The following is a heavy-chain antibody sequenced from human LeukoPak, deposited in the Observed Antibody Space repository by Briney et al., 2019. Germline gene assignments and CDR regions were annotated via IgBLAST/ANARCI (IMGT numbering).Heavy chain of an antibody. CDR1: GGTFSSYA. D-gene: IGHD3-22*01. V-gene: IGHV1-69*13. CDR3: ARERGLAYYYDSSGYYPGRYFDY. CDR2: IIPIFGTA. J-gene: IGHJ4*02. Sequence: GASVTVSCMASGGTFSSYAISWVRQAPGQGLEWMGGIIPIFGTANYAQKFQGRVTITADESTSTAYMELSSLRSEDTAVYYCARERGLAYYYDSSGYYPGRYFDYWGQGTLVTVSS.